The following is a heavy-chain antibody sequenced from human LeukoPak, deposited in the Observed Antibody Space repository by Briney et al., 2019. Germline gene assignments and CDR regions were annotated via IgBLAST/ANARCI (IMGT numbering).Heavy chain of an antibody. CDR1: GGSISSHY. Sequence: SETLSLTCTVSGGSISSHYWNWIRQPAGKGLEYIGRTYTGGSTNYNPSLKSRVTMSVDTPKNQFSLNLSSVTAADTAVYYCVGGTYYGGDYWGQGTLVTVSS. CDR2: TYTGGST. J-gene: IGHJ4*02. D-gene: IGHD1-26*01. CDR3: VGGTYYGGDY. V-gene: IGHV4-4*07.